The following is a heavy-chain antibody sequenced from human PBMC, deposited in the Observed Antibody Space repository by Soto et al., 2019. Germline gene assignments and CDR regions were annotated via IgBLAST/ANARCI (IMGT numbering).Heavy chain of an antibody. D-gene: IGHD3-22*01. V-gene: IGHV4-59*01. J-gene: IGHJ4*02. CDR2: IYYSGST. CDR3: ARDRSDEDSSWIDY. Sequence: QVQLQESGPGLVKPSETLSLTCTVSGGSISSYYWSWIRQPPGKGLEWIGYIYYSGSTNYNPSLKIRVTISVDTSENQFSLKLSSVTAADAAVYYCARDRSDEDSSWIDYCGPGTLVTVSS. CDR1: GGSISSYY.